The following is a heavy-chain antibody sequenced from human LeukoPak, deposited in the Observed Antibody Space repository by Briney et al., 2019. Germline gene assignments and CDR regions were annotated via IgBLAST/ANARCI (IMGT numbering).Heavy chain of an antibody. CDR1: GFTFSSYA. Sequence: PGRSLRLSCAASGFTFSSYAMHWVRQAPGKGLEWVAVISYDGSNKYYADSVKGRFTISRDNSKNTLYLQMNSLRAEDTAVYYCARDDVVVVPAATLFDYWGQGTLVTVSS. D-gene: IGHD2-2*01. CDR3: ARDDVVVVPAATLFDY. CDR2: ISYDGSNK. J-gene: IGHJ4*02. V-gene: IGHV3-30-3*01.